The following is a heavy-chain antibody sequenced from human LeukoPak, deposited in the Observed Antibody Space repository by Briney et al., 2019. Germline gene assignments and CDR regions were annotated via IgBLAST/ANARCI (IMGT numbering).Heavy chain of an antibody. V-gene: IGHV3-74*01. CDR1: GFTFSSYR. J-gene: IGHJ6*03. CDR3: ARDPTYYYYMDV. Sequence: GGSLRLSCAASGFTFSSYRMHWVRQAPGKGLVWVSRINSDGSSTSYADSVKGRFTISRDNAKNTLYLQMNSLRAEDTAVYYCARDPTYYYYMDVWGKGTTVTISS. CDR2: INSDGSST.